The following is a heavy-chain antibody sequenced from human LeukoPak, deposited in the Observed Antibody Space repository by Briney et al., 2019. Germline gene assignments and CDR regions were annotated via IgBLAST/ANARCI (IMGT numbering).Heavy chain of an antibody. CDR3: SKDRTTSGGAEGY. CDR2: ISGSGGGT. CDR1: GFSSSSYA. D-gene: IGHD3-10*01. Sequence: SGGSLRLSRAASGFSSSSYAMSWVRQASGKGLEWVSGISGSGGGTYYADSVKGRFTISRDNSKNTLYLQMNSLRAEDTAIYYCSKDRTTSGGAEGYWGQGTLVTVSA. J-gene: IGHJ4*02. V-gene: IGHV3-23*01.